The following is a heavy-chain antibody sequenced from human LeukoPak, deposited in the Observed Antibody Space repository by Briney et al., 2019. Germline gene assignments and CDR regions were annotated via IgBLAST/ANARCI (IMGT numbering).Heavy chain of an antibody. CDR3: ARNYYDYVWGSYRYFDY. CDR1: GGSISSSSYY. CDR2: VYYSGST. Sequence: SETLSLTCTVSGGSISSSSYYWGWIRQPPGKGLDYIGSVYYSGSTYYNPSLKSRVTISVDTSKNQFSLKLSSVTAADTALYYCARNYYDYVWGSYRYFDYWGQGTLVTVSS. D-gene: IGHD3-16*02. J-gene: IGHJ4*02. V-gene: IGHV4-39*01.